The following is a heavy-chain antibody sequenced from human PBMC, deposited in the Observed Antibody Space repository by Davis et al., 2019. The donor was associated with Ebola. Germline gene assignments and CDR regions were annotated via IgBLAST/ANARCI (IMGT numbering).Heavy chain of an antibody. CDR3: ARDNTYLGAFEI. Sequence: AASVKVSCKASGYTFTSYAIHWVRQAPGQRLEWMGWINAGNGNTKYSQKFQGRVTITRDTSASTAYMELSSLRSEDTAVYYCARDNTYLGAFEIWGQGTMVTVSS. CDR1: GYTFTSYA. CDR2: INAGNGNT. V-gene: IGHV1-3*01. J-gene: IGHJ3*02. D-gene: IGHD3-16*01.